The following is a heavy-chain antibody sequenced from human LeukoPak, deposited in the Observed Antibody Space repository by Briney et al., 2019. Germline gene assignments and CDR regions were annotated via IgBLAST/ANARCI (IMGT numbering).Heavy chain of an antibody. D-gene: IGHD3-22*01. CDR1: GVSISSFY. CDR3: ARYYYDSSGYYAKYFHH. J-gene: IGHJ1*01. V-gene: IGHV4-59*01. Sequence: SETLSLTCTVSGVSISSFYWSWIRQPPGKGLEWIGYIYYSGSTNYNPSLKSRVTISVDTSKNQFSLKLSSVTAADTAVYYCARYYYDSSGYYAKYFHHWGQGTLVTVSS. CDR2: IYYSGST.